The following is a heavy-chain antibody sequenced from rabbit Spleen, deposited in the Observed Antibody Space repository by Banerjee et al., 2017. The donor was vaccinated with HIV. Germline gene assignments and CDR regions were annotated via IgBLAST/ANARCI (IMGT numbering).Heavy chain of an antibody. CDR2: ISVGEGNT. CDR1: GFDFSSYS. D-gene: IGHD4-1*01. J-gene: IGHJ4*01. CDR3: MRDLSSGWGGVYYFNL. V-gene: IGHV1S7*01. Sequence: QSLEESGGDLVKPGASLTLSCKTSGFDFSSYSMSWVRQAPGKGLEWIGIISVGEGNTDYANWVNGRFTISSDNAQNTVDLQMSGLTAADTATYFCMRDLSSGWGGVYYFNLWGQGTLVTVS.